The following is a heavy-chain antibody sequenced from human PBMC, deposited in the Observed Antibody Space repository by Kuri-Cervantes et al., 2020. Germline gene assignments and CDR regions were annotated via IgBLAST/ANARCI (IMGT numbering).Heavy chain of an antibody. Sequence: GESLKISCAASGFTFSSYAMHWVRQAPGKGLEWVAVISYDGSNKYYADSVKGRFTTSRDNSKNTLYLQMNSLRAEDTAVYYCARAGYGKGYDLWGPGTLVTVSS. CDR1: GFTFSSYA. CDR3: ARAGYGKGYDL. J-gene: IGHJ5*02. CDR2: ISYDGSNK. V-gene: IGHV3-30-3*01. D-gene: IGHD5-12*01.